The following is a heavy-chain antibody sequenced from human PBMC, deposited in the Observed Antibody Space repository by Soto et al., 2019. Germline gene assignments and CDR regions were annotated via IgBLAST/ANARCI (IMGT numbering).Heavy chain of an antibody. V-gene: IGHV3-7*04. CDR3: VRSSGWTGDY. J-gene: IGHJ4*02. CDR1: GFTFSSHW. D-gene: IGHD3-10*01. Sequence: EVQLVESGGGLVQPGGSLRLSCVASGFTFSSHWMNWVCQVPGKGLEWVANIKEDGTEINYVDSVKGRFAISRDNAKNSLYLQMNSLRVDDTAVYHCVRSSGWTGDYWGQGILVTVS. CDR2: IKEDGTEI.